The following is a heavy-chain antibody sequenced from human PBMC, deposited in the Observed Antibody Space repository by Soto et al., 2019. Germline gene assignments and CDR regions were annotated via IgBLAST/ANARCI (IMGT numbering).Heavy chain of an antibody. CDR1: GGSFSGYY. CDR2: INHSGSI. Sequence: SETLSLTCAVYGGSFSGYYWSWIRQPPGKGLEWIGEINHSGSINYNPSLKSRVTISVDTSKNQFSLKLRSVTAADTAIYYCARGNGMILAVQGDAHDKYYLDSWSQGTLVTVSS. CDR3: ARGNGMILAVQGDAHDKYYLDS. J-gene: IGHJ4*02. D-gene: IGHD3-22*01. V-gene: IGHV4-34*01.